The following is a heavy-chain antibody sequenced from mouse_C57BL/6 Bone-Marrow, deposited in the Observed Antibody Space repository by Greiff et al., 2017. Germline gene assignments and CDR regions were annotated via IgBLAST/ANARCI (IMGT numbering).Heavy chain of an antibody. J-gene: IGHJ4*01. CDR3: AGFCDYDDYTMYY. CDR2: MHPNGGSP. V-gene: IGHV1-64*01. CDR1: GYTFTNYW. Sequence: VQLQQPGAELVKPGASVKLSCKASGYTFTNYWMHWVKQRPGQGLEWIGMMHPNGGSPDYNEKFKSEATLSVDKSSRKAYMELSSLTSEDSAVYYCAGFCDYDDYTMYYWGQGASVTVSS. D-gene: IGHD2-4*01.